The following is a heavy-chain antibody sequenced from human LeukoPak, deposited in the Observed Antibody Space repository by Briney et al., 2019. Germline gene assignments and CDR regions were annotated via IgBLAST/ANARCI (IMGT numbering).Heavy chain of an antibody. V-gene: IGHV3-7*01. D-gene: IGHD3-22*01. CDR1: GFTFSSYW. CDR3: ARESGNYYDSSGYCFDY. Sequence: GGSLRLSCAASGFTFSSYWMSWVRQAPGKGLEWVANIKQDGSEKYYVDSVKGRFTISRDNAKNSLYLQMNSLRAEDTAVYYCARESGNYYDSSGYCFDYWGQGTLVTVSS. CDR2: IKQDGSEK. J-gene: IGHJ4*02.